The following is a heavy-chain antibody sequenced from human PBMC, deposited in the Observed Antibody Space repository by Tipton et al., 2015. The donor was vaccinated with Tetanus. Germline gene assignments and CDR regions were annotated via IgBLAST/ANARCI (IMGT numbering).Heavy chain of an antibody. CDR3: ARDVWRYYDSSGYQDHDAFDI. CDR1: GGSISTYY. Sequence: TLSLTCTVSGGSISTYYWSWIRQPAGKGLEWIGRIYTSGSTNYNPPLKRRVTMSVDTSNTQFSRKLSSVTAADTAVYYCARDVWRYYDSSGYQDHDAFDIWGQGTMVTVSS. CDR2: IYTSGST. J-gene: IGHJ3*02. D-gene: IGHD3-22*01. V-gene: IGHV4-4*07.